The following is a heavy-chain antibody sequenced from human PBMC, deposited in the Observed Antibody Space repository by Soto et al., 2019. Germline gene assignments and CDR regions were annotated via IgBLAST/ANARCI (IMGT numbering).Heavy chain of an antibody. CDR1: GGSFSGYY. CDR2: INHSGST. V-gene: IGHV4-34*01. Sequence: PSETLSLTCAVYGGSFSGYYWSWIRQPPGKGLEWIGEINHSGSTNYNPSLKSRITISVDTSKNQFSLKLSSVTAADTAVYYCARDLLRGYIQYYFDYWGQGTLVTVSS. CDR3: ARDLLRGYIQYYFDY. D-gene: IGHD5-18*01. J-gene: IGHJ4*02.